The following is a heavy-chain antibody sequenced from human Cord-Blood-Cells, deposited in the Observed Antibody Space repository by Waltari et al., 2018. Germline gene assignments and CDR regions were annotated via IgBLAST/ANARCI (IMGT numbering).Heavy chain of an antibody. CDR2: ISPIFGTA. Sequence: QVQLVQSGAEVKKHGSSVKVSCKASGGTFSSYAISWVRQAPGQGLEWMGGISPIFGTANDAQKFQGRVTITADESTSTAYMELSSLRSDDTAVYYCARDYSGSYYGVDYWGQGTLVTVSS. CDR3: ARDYSGSYYGVDY. J-gene: IGHJ4*02. D-gene: IGHD1-26*01. V-gene: IGHV1-69*01. CDR1: GGTFSSYA.